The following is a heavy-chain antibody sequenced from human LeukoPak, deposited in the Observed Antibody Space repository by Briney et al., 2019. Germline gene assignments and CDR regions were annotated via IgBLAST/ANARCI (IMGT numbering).Heavy chain of an antibody. CDR1: CGSISSGGYY. CDR3: ARGLGSSWYPLYYYYGMDV. V-gene: IGHV4-30-4*01. Sequence: SETLSLTCTVSCGSISSGGYYWGWVRPPPGKGPEWIVYIYYSGSTYYNPSLKSRVTISVDTSKNQFSLKLSSVTAADTAVYYCARGLGSSWYPLYYYYGMDVWGKGTTVTVSS. J-gene: IGHJ6*04. D-gene: IGHD6-13*01. CDR2: IYYSGST.